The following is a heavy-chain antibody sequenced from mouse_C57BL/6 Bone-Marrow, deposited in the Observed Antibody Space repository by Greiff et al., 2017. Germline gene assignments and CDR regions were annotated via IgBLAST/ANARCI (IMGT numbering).Heavy chain of an antibody. Sequence: VKVVESGPELVKPGASVKLSCKASGYTFTSYDINWVKQRPGQGLEWIGWIYPRDGSTKYNEKFKGKATLTVDTSSSTAYMELHSLTSEDSAVYYCGGYGSSQFAYWGQGTLVTVSA. CDR2: IYPRDGST. V-gene: IGHV1-85*01. J-gene: IGHJ3*01. CDR1: GYTFTSYD. D-gene: IGHD1-1*01. CDR3: GGYGSSQFAY.